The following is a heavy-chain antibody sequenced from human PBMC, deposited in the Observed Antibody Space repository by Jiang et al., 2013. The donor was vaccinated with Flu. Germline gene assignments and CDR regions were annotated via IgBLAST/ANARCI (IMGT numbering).Heavy chain of an antibody. J-gene: IGHJ6*02. CDR3: ARGGERPGVTTPKIVVRGYYYGMDV. D-gene: IGHD3-16*01. Sequence: KPSETLSLTCAVYGGSFSGYYWSWIRQPPGKGLEWIGEINHSGSTNYNPSLKSRVTISVDTSKNQFSPKLSSVTAADTAVYYCARGGERPGVTTPKIVVRGYYYGMDVWGQGTTVTVSS. CDR2: INHSGST. V-gene: IGHV4-34*01. CDR1: GGSFSGYY.